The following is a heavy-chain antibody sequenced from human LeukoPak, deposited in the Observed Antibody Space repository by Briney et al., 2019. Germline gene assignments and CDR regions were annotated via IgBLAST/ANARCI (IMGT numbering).Heavy chain of an antibody. V-gene: IGHV3-66*01. J-gene: IGHJ4*02. D-gene: IGHD3-16*01. Sequence: PGGALRLFCSASAFYGSSNYMSCVLHATRKKLQSGSVIYNGGSTYSAYTVKCRFTISRATSKNTLSLHMNSRRLEATAVYYCARGLTGEEGFDYWSQGTLVTV. CDR2: IYNGGST. CDR3: ARGLTGEEGFDY. CDR1: AFYGSSNY.